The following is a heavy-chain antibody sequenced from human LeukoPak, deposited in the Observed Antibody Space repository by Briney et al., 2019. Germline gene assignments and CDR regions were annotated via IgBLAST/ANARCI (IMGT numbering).Heavy chain of an antibody. CDR2: IYYSGST. CDR1: GGSISSGGYS. Sequence: SETLSLTCAVSGGSISSGGYSWSWIRQPPGKGLEWIGYIYYSGSTYYNPSLKSRVTISVDTSKNQFSLKLSSVTAADTAVYYCARGVGSGYTDYWGQGALVTVSS. J-gene: IGHJ4*02. V-gene: IGHV4-30-4*07. D-gene: IGHD3-22*01. CDR3: ARGVGSGYTDY.